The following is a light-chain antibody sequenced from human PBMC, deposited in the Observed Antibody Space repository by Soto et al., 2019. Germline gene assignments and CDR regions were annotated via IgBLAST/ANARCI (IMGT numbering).Light chain of an antibody. J-gene: IGKJ2*01. CDR2: GAS. Sequence: EIVLTQSPGTLSLSPGERATLCCRASQIFSSNYLAWYQQKPGQAPRLLIYGASTRATNIPERFSGSGSGTDFTLTISRLEPEDFAVYSCQQYGDSPSTFGQGTKLEIK. CDR3: QQYGDSPST. CDR1: QIFSSNY. V-gene: IGKV3-20*01.